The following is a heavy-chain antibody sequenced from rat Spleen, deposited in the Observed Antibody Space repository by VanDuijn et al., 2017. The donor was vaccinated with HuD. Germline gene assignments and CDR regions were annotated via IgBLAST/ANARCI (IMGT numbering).Heavy chain of an antibody. D-gene: IGHD1-6*01. CDR3: ARRHYGYTDYFDY. J-gene: IGHJ2*01. V-gene: IGHV5-25*01. CDR2: ITNTGGTP. Sequence: EVQLVESGGGLVQPGRSLKLSCAASGFSFSSFAMAWVRQAPKKGLEWVASITNTGGTPYYLGSVKGRFSLSRDNAKSTLYLQMGSLRSEDTATYYCARRHYGYTDYFDYWGQGVMVTVSS. CDR1: GFSFSSFA.